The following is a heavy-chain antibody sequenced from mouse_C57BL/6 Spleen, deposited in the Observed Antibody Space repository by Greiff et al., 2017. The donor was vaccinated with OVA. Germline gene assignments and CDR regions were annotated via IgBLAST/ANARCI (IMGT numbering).Heavy chain of an antibody. D-gene: IGHD2-5*01. J-gene: IGHJ2*01. CDR3: ASAYYSNYVDFDY. V-gene: IGHV5-9*01. Sequence: EVQGVESGGGLVKPGGSLKLSCAASGFTFSSYTMSWVRQTPEKRLEWVATISGGGGNTYYPDSVKGRFTISRDNAKNTLYLQMSSLRSEDTALYYCASAYYSNYVDFDYWGQGTTLTVSS. CDR1: GFTFSSYT. CDR2: ISGGGGNT.